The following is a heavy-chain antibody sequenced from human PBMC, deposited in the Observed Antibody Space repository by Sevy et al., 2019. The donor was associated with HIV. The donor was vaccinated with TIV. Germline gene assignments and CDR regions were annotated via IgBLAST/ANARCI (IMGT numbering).Heavy chain of an antibody. D-gene: IGHD1-20*01. Sequence: SETLSLTCAVSGGSVCGGRYHWSWIRQPAGKGLEWIGRIFTSRSNTYNPSFESRVTISKDTSKNQVSLNLSSVTAADTAVYYCARVGPVTGTTGDWGHYSDYWGQGTLVTVSS. V-gene: IGHV4-61*02. CDR3: ARVGPVTGTTGDWGHYSDY. J-gene: IGHJ4*02. CDR2: IFTSRSN. CDR1: GGSVCGGRYH.